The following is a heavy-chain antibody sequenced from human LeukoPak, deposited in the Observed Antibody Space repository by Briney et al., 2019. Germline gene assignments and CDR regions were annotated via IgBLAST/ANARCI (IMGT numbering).Heavy chain of an antibody. D-gene: IGHD1-14*01. J-gene: IGHJ4*02. Sequence: GSLRLSCAASGFTFSSYGMHCVRQAPGKGLEWVAVISYDGSNKYYADSVKGRFTISRDNAKNSLYLQMNSLRADDTAVYYCARESTLTGGYYFDYWGQGTLVTVSS. CDR3: ARESTLTGGYYFDY. CDR2: ISYDGSNK. CDR1: GFTFSSYG. V-gene: IGHV3-30*03.